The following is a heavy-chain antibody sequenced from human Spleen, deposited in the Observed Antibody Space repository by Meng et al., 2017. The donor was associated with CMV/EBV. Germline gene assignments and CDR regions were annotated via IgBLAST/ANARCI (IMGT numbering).Heavy chain of an antibody. CDR2: ISSSGSTI. CDR3: ARDLDGGGYFDY. D-gene: IGHD3-16*01. Sequence: GESLKISCAASGFTFNHYYMSWIRQAPGKGLEWVSYISSSGSTIYYADSVKGRFTISRDNAKNSLYLQMDSLRAEDTAVYRCARDLDGGGYFDYWGQGTLVTVSS. CDR1: GFTFNHYY. J-gene: IGHJ4*02. V-gene: IGHV3-11*04.